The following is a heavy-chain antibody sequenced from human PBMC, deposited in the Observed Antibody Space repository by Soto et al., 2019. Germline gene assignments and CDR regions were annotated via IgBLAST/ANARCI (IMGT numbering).Heavy chain of an antibody. CDR2: ISSSSSYI. D-gene: IGHD1-20*01. CDR3: ARRKITGTTLNYYYYGMDV. CDR1: GFTFSSYS. Sequence: GGSLRLSCAASGFTFSSYSMNWVRQAPGKGLEWVSSISSSSSYIYYADSVKGRFTISRDNAKNSLYLQMNSLRAEDTAVYYCARRKITGTTLNYYYYGMDVWGQGTTVTVSS. V-gene: IGHV3-21*01. J-gene: IGHJ6*02.